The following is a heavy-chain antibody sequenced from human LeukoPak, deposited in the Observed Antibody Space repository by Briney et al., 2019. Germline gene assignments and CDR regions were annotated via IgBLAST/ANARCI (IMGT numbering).Heavy chain of an antibody. V-gene: IGHV3-21*01. CDR3: ASFRRACSGGSCYSERSAFDI. CDR2: ISSSSSYI. J-gene: IGHJ3*02. CDR1: GFTFSSYS. Sequence: GGSLRLSCAASGFTFSSYSMNWVRQAPGKGLEWVSSISSSSSYIYYADSVKGRFTISRDNAKNSLYLQMNSLRAEDTAVYYCASFRRACSGGSCYSERSAFDIWGQGTMVTVSS. D-gene: IGHD2-15*01.